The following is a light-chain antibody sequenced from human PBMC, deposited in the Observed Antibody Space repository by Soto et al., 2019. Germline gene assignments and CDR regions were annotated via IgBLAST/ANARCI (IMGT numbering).Light chain of an antibody. CDR1: TSNISRHT. CDR3: AAWDDNLNGVV. J-gene: IGLJ2*01. V-gene: IGLV1-44*01. Sequence: QAVVTQPPSASGTPGQRVMMSCSGSTSNISRHTVNWYQQLPGAAPKLLIYSNVQRPSGVPDRFSGSKSGTSASLAISGLQSEDEGDYYCAAWDDNLNGVVFGGGTQLTVL. CDR2: SNV.